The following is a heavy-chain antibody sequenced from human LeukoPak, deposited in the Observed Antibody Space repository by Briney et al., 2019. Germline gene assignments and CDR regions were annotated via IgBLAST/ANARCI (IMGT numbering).Heavy chain of an antibody. J-gene: IGHJ5*02. Sequence: SETLSLTCTVSGGSLSSYYWCWIRQPPGKGLEWIGYIYYSGSTNYNPSLKSRVTISVDTSKNQFSLKLSSVTAADTAVYYCARISSLGSVDPWGQGTLVTVSS. CDR3: ARISSLGSVDP. D-gene: IGHD3-3*02. CDR2: IYYSGST. CDR1: GGSLSSYY. V-gene: IGHV4-59*01.